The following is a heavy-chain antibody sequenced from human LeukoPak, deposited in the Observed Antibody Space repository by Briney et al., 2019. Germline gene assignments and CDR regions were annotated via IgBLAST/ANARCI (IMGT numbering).Heavy chain of an antibody. Sequence: KPSETLSLTCAVSGGSISSSNWWSWVRQPPGKGLEWIGEIYHTGSSNYNPSLKSRVTISVDKSKNQFSLKLSSVTAADTAVYYCARGGTTVAGTFRFDPWGQGTLVTVSS. V-gene: IGHV4-4*02. J-gene: IGHJ5*02. CDR2: IYHTGSS. D-gene: IGHD6-19*01. CDR1: GGSISSSNW. CDR3: ARGGTTVAGTFRFDP.